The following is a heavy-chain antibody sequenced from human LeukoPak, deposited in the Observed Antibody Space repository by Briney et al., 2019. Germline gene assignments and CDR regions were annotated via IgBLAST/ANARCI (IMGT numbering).Heavy chain of an antibody. J-gene: IGHJ4*02. Sequence: SQTLSLTCTVSGGSISSGSYYWSWIRQPAGKGLEWIGRIYTSGSTNYNPSLKSRVTVSVDTSKNQFSLKLSSVTAADTAVYYCARGAGAFDYWGQGTLVTVSS. CDR3: ARGAGAFDY. D-gene: IGHD3-10*01. CDR2: IYTSGST. CDR1: GGSISSGSYY. V-gene: IGHV4-61*02.